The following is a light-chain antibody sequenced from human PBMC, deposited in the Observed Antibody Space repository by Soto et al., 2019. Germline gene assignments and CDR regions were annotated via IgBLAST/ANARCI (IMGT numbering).Light chain of an antibody. J-gene: IGKJ4*01. Sequence: DIQMTQSPSSLSASVGDRVTITCQASQDISNYLNWYQQKPGKAPKLLVYGASSLETGVTSRFRRSGSGTDFTFTISSLQPEDIATYYCQHYDHLPLTFGGGTKVEIK. CDR3: QHYDHLPLT. V-gene: IGKV1-33*01. CDR2: GAS. CDR1: QDISNY.